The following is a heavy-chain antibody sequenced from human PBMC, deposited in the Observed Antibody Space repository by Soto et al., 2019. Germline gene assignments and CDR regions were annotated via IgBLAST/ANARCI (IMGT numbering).Heavy chain of an antibody. CDR3: ASDAVPADNWLDR. J-gene: IGHJ5*02. D-gene: IGHD2-2*01. V-gene: IGHV1-18*01. CDR2: ISGYNGNT. Sequence: ASVKVSCKASGYIFINYGITWVRQAPGQGLEWMGWISGYNGNTKYADKLQGRVTMTTDTSTTTAYMELRSLRSDDTAVYYCASDAVPADNWLDRWGQGTLVTVSS. CDR1: GYIFINYG.